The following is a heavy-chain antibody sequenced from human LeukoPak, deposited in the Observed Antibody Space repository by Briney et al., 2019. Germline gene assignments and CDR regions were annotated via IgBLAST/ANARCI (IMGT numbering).Heavy chain of an antibody. Sequence: GASVKVSCKASGYTFTGYYMHWVRQAPGQGLEWMGIINPSGGSTSYAQKFQGRVTMTRDTSTSTVYMELSSLRSEDTAVYYCARYSIAAALGYWGQGTLVTVSS. CDR1: GYTFTGYY. CDR2: INPSGGST. D-gene: IGHD6-13*01. V-gene: IGHV1-46*01. J-gene: IGHJ4*02. CDR3: ARYSIAAALGY.